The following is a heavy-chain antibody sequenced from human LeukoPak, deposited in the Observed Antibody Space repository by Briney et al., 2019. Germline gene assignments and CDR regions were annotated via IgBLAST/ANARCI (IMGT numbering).Heavy chain of an antibody. J-gene: IGHJ5*02. CDR3: ARDLQGATTLYNWFDP. Sequence: GGSLRLSCAPPGVTISSYSTNWVHAALPPRQERVSYISSSSSTIYYADSVKGRFTISRDNAKNSLYLQMNSLRAEDTAVYYCARDLQGATTLYNWFDPWGQGTLVTVSS. CDR2: ISSSSSTI. D-gene: IGHD1-26*01. CDR1: GVTISSYS. V-gene: IGHV3-48*01.